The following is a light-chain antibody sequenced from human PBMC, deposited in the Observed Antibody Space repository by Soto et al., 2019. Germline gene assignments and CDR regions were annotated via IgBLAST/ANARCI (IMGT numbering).Light chain of an antibody. Sequence: DIQMTQSPSSLSASVGDRVTITCRASQGISNYLAWYQQQPGKVPKLLIYVASTLQSGVPSRFSGSGSGTDFTLTISSLQPEDVATYYCPKYNSAPWTFGQGNKVEIK. V-gene: IGKV1-27*01. CDR3: PKYNSAPWT. CDR2: VAS. CDR1: QGISNY. J-gene: IGKJ1*01.